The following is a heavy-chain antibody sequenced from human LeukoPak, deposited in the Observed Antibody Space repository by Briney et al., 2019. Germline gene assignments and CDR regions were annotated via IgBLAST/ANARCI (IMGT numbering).Heavy chain of an antibody. V-gene: IGHV4-34*01. CDR3: ARYVDTAMGWGYYFDY. D-gene: IGHD5-18*01. Sequence: PSETLSLTCAVYGGSFSGYYWSWIRQPPGKGLEWIGEINHSGSTNYNPSLKSRVTISVDTSKNQFSLKLSSVTAADTAVYYCARYVDTAMGWGYYFDYWGQGTLVTVSS. J-gene: IGHJ4*02. CDR1: GGSFSGYY. CDR2: INHSGST.